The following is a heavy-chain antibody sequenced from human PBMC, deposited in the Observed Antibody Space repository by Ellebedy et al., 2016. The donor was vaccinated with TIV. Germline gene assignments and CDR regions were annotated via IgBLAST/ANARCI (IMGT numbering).Heavy chain of an antibody. CDR1: GYTFTRYA. Sequence: AASVKVSCKASGYTFTRYAMNWVRQAPGQGLEWMGLINTNTGSPTYAQGFTGRFVFSLDTSVSTAYLQISSLKAEDTAVYYCARVVSYGYESSWFDPWGQGTLVTVSS. CDR2: INTNTGSP. J-gene: IGHJ5*02. D-gene: IGHD5-18*01. V-gene: IGHV7-4-1*02. CDR3: ARVVSYGYESSWFDP.